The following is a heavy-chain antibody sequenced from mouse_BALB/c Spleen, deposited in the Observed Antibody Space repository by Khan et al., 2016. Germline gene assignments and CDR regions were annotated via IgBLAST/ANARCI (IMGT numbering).Heavy chain of an antibody. CDR3: TRAGYDYPFAY. CDR2: INPSNGDT. Sequence: QIQLVQSGAELVKPGASVKLSCKASGYTFTSYYMYWVKQRPGQGLEWIGEINPSNGDTNFNERFKSKATLTVDKSSSTTYMHFSSLTSEDSAVYYCTRAGYDYPFAYWGQGTLVTVSA. CDR1: GYTFTSYY. V-gene: IGHV1S81*02. D-gene: IGHD2-4*01. J-gene: IGHJ3*01.